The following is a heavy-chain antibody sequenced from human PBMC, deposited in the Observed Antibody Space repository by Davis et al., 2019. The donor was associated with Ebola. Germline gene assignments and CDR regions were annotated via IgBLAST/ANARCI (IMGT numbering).Heavy chain of an antibody. J-gene: IGHJ6*02. D-gene: IGHD5-12*01. CDR1: GFTFSSYS. Sequence: GGSLRLSCAASGFTFSSYSMNWVRQAPGKGLEWVSSISSSSSYIYYADSVKGRFTISRDNAKNSLYLQMNSLRAEDTAVYYCANSEGGYNYYYYYGMDVWGQGTTVTVSS. CDR3: ANSEGGYNYYYYYGMDV. CDR2: ISSSSSYI. V-gene: IGHV3-21*01.